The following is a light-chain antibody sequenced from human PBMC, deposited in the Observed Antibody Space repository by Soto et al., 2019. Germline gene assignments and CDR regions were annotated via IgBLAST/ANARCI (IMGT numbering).Light chain of an antibody. J-gene: IGKJ1*01. CDR2: GAS. Sequence: EIVMTQSPATLSVSPGERATLSCRASQSVSNNLAWYQQKPGQAPRLLIYGASTRANGIPTRFSGSGSGTEFTLTISSLQSEDFAVYYCQQYNNWPQWTFGQGTKVEIK. V-gene: IGKV3-15*01. CDR3: QQYNNWPQWT. CDR1: QSVSNN.